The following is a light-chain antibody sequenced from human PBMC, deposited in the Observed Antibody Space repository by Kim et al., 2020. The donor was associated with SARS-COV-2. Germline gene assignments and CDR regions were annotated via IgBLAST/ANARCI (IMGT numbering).Light chain of an antibody. CDR2: DAA. CDR1: QSVSSY. CDR3: QQRSNWPPALT. Sequence: PGERAALSCRASQSVSSYLAWYQQKPGQAPRLLIYDAANRATGIPARFSGSGSGTDFTLTISSLEPEDFAVYYCQQRSNWPPALTFGGGTKVDIK. V-gene: IGKV3-11*01. J-gene: IGKJ4*01.